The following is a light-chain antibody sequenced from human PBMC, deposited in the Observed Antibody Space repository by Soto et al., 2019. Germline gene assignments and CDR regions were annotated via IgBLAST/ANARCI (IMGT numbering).Light chain of an antibody. V-gene: IGKV3-15*01. CDR3: QQYSNWKT. Sequence: EIVMTQSPATLSVSPGARATLSCRASRTVSRKLAWYQQKPGQAPRLLISDASTRSTGIPVRFSGSGSGTEFTLTISSVESEDFAVYYCQQYSNWKTFGQGTKVEIK. CDR1: RTVSRK. CDR2: DAS. J-gene: IGKJ2*01.